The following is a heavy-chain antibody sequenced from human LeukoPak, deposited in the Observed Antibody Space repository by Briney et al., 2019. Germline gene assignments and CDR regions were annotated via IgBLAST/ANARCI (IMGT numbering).Heavy chain of an antibody. CDR2: ISESDGRT. V-gene: IGHV3-23*01. Sequence: GGSLRLSCAASGFTFSNYAMTWVRQAPGKGLEWVPVISESDGRTFYADSVKGRFTISRDNSKNTLYLQMNSLRAEDTAVYYCAKDWQIVGAWGQGTLVTVSS. CDR1: GFTFSNYA. CDR3: AKDWQIVGA. D-gene: IGHD1-26*01. J-gene: IGHJ4*02.